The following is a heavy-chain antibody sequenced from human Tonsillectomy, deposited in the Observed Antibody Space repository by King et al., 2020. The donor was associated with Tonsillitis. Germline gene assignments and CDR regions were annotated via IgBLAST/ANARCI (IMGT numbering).Heavy chain of an antibody. Sequence: VQLVESGGGVVQPGRSLRLSCAASGFTFSNYGMHWVRQAPGKGLEWVAVIWYDGSNKYYADSVKGRFTISRDNSKNTLYLQMNSLRAEDTAVYYCARHQNPLHYYDSSYYYGMDVWGQGTTVTVSS. V-gene: IGHV3-33*01. CDR1: GFTFSNYG. J-gene: IGHJ6*02. CDR3: ARHQNPLHYYDSSYYYGMDV. D-gene: IGHD3-22*01. CDR2: IWYDGSNK.